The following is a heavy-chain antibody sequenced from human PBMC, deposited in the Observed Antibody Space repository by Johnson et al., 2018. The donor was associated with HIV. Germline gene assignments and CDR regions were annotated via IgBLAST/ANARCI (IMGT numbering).Heavy chain of an antibody. D-gene: IGHD6-13*01. CDR3: TKDHWVVGSWQAFDI. V-gene: IGHV3-30*04. Sequence: GGVVQPGRSLRLSCAASGFTFSSYAMHWVRQAPGKGLEWVAVISYDGSSTYYADSVKGRFTISRDNSKNTVWLQMNSLRGEDTAVYYCTKDHWVVGSWQAFDIWGQGTMVTVSS. CDR1: GFTFSSYA. CDR2: ISYDGSST. J-gene: IGHJ3*02.